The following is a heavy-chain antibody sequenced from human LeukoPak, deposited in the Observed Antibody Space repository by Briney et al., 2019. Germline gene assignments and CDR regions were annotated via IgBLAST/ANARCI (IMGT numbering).Heavy chain of an antibody. Sequence: QPGGSLRLSCAASGFTFSSYWMHWVRQAPGKGLMWVLRINSDGSITNYADSVKGRFTISRDNAKNTLYLQMNSLRAEDTAVYYCARVRATFSPHFDNWGQGTLVTVSS. V-gene: IGHV3-74*01. CDR3: ARVRATFSPHFDN. CDR1: GFTFSSYW. D-gene: IGHD5-12*01. CDR2: INSDGSIT. J-gene: IGHJ4*02.